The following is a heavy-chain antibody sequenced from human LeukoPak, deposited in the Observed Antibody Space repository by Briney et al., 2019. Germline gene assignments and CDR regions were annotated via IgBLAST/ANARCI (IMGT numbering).Heavy chain of an antibody. CDR3: AGLAQTDYYDCSGYYD. Sequence: ASVKVSCKASGYTFTSYGISWVRQAPGQGLEWMGWISAYNGNTNYAQKLQGRVTMTTDTSTSTAYMELRSLRSDDTAVYYCAGLAQTDYYDCSGYYDWGQGTLVTVSS. CDR2: ISAYNGNT. D-gene: IGHD3-22*01. CDR1: GYTFTSYG. J-gene: IGHJ4*02. V-gene: IGHV1-18*01.